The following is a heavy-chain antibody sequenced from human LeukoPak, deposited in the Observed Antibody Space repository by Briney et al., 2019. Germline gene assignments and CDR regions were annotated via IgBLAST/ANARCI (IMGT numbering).Heavy chain of an antibody. J-gene: IGHJ3*02. CDR2: ISAYNGNT. CDR1: GYTFTSYG. Sequence: ASVKVSCKASGYTFTSYGISWVRQAPGQGLEWMGWISAYNGNTNYAQKFQGWVTMTRDTSISTAYMELSRLRSDDTAVYYCARDWSSSSWYGGAFDIWGQGTMVTVSS. V-gene: IGHV1-18*01. D-gene: IGHD6-13*01. CDR3: ARDWSSSSWYGGAFDI.